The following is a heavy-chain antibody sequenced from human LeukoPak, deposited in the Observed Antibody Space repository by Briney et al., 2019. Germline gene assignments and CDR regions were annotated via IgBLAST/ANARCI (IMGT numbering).Heavy chain of an antibody. CDR1: GFTFSSYA. CDR2: ISYDGSNK. V-gene: IGHV3-30*04. J-gene: IGHJ4*02. CDR3: ARLGIAVAGQFDY. Sequence: GGSLRLSCAASGFTFSSYAMHWVRQAPGKELEWVAVISYDGSNKYYADSVKGRFTISRDNSKNTLYLQMNSLRAEDTAVYYCARLGIAVAGQFDYWGQGTLVTVSS. D-gene: IGHD6-19*01.